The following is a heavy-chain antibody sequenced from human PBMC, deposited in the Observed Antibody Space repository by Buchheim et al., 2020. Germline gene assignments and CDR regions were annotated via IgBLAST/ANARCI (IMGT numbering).Heavy chain of an antibody. CDR3: ARDRSGYDLFDD. CDR1: GGSIWRSNAY. J-gene: IGHJ4*02. V-gene: IGHV4-30-4*01. Sequence: QVQLQESGPGLVKPSETLALNCTVSGGSIWRSNAYWSWIRQPPGKGLEWIGYIFYCGSTYYNPSLMGRVTLSIDTSNNNFSLKLTSVTAADTAVYYCARDRSGYDLFDDAGQGIL. D-gene: IGHD5-12*01. CDR2: IFYCGST.